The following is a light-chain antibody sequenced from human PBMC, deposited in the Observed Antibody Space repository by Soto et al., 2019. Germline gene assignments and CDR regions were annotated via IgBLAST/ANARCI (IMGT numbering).Light chain of an antibody. CDR1: QSVSSY. V-gene: IGKV3-11*01. J-gene: IGKJ5*01. CDR2: GAS. Sequence: EIVLTQSPATLSLSPGERATLSCRASQSVSSYLAWYQQKPGQAPRLLIYGASTRATGIPVRFRGSGSGIEFTLTISSLEPEDFAVYYCQQRQYWPPITFGQGTRLEIK. CDR3: QQRQYWPPIT.